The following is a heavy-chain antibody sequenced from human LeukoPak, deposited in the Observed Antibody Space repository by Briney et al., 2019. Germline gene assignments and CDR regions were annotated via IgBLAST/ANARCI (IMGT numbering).Heavy chain of an antibody. D-gene: IGHD4-17*01. V-gene: IGHV4-4*07. CDR1: GGSISSYY. J-gene: IGHJ3*02. CDR3: ARDMGYGDYDAFDI. CDR2: IYTSGST. Sequence: SETLSLTCTVSGGSISSYYWSWIRQPAGKGLEWIGRIYTSGSTNYNPSLKSRVTMSVDTSKNQSSLKLSSVTAADTAVYYCARDMGYGDYDAFDIWGQGTMVTVSS.